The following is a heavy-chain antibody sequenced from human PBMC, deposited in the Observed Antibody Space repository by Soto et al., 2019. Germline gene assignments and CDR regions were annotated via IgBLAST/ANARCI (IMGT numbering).Heavy chain of an antibody. CDR3: ARDWRSNRWYYFDS. D-gene: IGHD2-2*01. Sequence: EVLLVESGGGVVQPGGSLRLSCAASGFTLNNYWMHWVRQAPGKGLEWVSRSNIDGRSTTYADSVKGRFSISRDDAKNTLFLQMNSLRAADTAVYYCARDWRSNRWYYFDSWGQGTLVTVSS. V-gene: IGHV3-74*01. J-gene: IGHJ5*01. CDR1: GFTLNNYW. CDR2: SNIDGRST.